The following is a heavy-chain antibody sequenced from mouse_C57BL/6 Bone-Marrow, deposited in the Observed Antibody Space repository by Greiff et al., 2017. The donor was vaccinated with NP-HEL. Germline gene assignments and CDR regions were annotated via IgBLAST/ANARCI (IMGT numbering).Heavy chain of an antibody. V-gene: IGHV1-69*01. CDR1: GYTFTSYW. CDR2: IDPSDSYT. J-gene: IGHJ1*03. D-gene: IGHD2-5*01. Sequence: QVQLQQPGAELVMPGASVKLSCKASGYTFTSYWMHWVKQRPGQGLEWIGEIDPSDSYTNYNQKFKGKSTLTVDKSSSTAYMQLSSLTSEDSAVYYCAMGEMYSKEGNWYFDVWGTGTTVTVSS. CDR3: AMGEMYSKEGNWYFDV.